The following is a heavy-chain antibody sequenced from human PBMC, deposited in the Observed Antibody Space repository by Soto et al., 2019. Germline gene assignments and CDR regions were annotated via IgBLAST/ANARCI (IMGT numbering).Heavy chain of an antibody. CDR3: AREWSYGSGVRPFDY. V-gene: IGHV1-2*04. Sequence: ASVKVSCKASGYTFTGYYMHWVRQAPGQGLEWMGWINPNSGGTNYAQKFQGWVTMTRDTSISTAYMELSRLRSDDTAVYYCAREWSYGSGVRPFDYWGQGTLVTVSS. J-gene: IGHJ4*02. CDR2: INPNSGGT. CDR1: GYTFTGYY. D-gene: IGHD3-10*01.